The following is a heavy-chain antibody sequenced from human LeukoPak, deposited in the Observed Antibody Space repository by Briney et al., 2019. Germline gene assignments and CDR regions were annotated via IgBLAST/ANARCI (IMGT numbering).Heavy chain of an antibody. Sequence: GGSLRLSCAASGFTFSSYGMHWVRQAPGKGLEWVAFIRYDGSNKYYADSVKGRFTISRDNSKNTLYLQMNSLRAEDTAVYYCAKSDDSSGYYYYYYMDVWGKGTTVTVSS. CDR2: IRYDGSNK. D-gene: IGHD3-22*01. CDR1: GFTFSSYG. CDR3: AKSDDSSGYYYYYYMDV. V-gene: IGHV3-30*02. J-gene: IGHJ6*03.